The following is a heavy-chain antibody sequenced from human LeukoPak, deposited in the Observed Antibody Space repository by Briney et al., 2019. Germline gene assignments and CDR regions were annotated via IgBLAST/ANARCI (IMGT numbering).Heavy chain of an antibody. CDR2: IYYTRNT. J-gene: IGHJ4*02. V-gene: IGHV4-39*07. CDR1: GGSISSGRFH. Sequence: PSETLSLTCSVSGGSISSGRFHWGWIRQTPGRGLEWLGTIYYTRNTYYNPSLKGRLTISMDTSENQFSLDLNSVTAADTAMYYCARGAAGVEYNLPFDHWGQGALVTISS. D-gene: IGHD1-14*01. CDR3: ARGAAGVEYNLPFDH.